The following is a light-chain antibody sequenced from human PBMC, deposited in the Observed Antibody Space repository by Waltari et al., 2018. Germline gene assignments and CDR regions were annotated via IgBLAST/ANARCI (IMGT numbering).Light chain of an antibody. CDR1: QSISTY. CDR2: AAS. J-gene: IGKJ2*01. V-gene: IGKV1-39*01. CDR3: QQSYTTVYT. Sequence: DIQMTQSPSSLSASVGDRVTVSCRASQSISTYLNWYHQRPGKAPKLLISAASSLQSGVPPRFSGSGSGTEFTLTISSLQPEDFATYYCQQSYTTVYTFGQGTKLEIK.